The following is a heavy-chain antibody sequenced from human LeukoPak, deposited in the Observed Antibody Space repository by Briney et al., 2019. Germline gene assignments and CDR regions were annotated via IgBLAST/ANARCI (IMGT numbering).Heavy chain of an antibody. CDR3: ARHGGNSGHYYYYGMDV. D-gene: IGHD2-21*02. V-gene: IGHV4-59*08. J-gene: IGHJ6*02. Sequence: SEPLSFTCTASGASISSNSWSWIRQPPGKGLEWIGYIYYSGSTNYNPSLKSRVTISVDTSKNQFSLKLSSGTAADTAVYYCARHGGNSGHYYYYGMDVWGQGTTVTVSS. CDR2: IYYSGST. CDR1: GASISSNS.